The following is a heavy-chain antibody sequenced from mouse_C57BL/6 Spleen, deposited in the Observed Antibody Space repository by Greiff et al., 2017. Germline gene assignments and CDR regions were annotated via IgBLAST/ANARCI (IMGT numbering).Heavy chain of an antibody. CDR3: ARDRPYPWALDD. J-gene: IGHJ4*01. Sequence: EVHLVESGPSLVRPSQTLSLTCTVTGFSINSDCYWIWIRQFPGNKLEYIGYTFYSGITYYNPSLESRTYITRDTSKNQFSLKLSSVTTEDTATYYGARDRPYPWALDDWGQGASVTVSS. CDR2: TFYSGIT. V-gene: IGHV3-3*01. CDR1: GFSINSDCY.